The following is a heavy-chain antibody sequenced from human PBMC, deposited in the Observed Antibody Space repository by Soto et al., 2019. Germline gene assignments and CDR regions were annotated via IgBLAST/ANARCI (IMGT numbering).Heavy chain of an antibody. CDR2: LYNSGST. J-gene: IGHJ6*02. Sequence: SESLSLTCTVSGGSIRSYDGSWIRQAPGKGLEWIGYLYNSGSTVYNPSLKSRVTISVDTSKNQFSLKLNYVTAADTAVYYCARDLWGYCGTDCYPLDVWGQGTTVTVSS. CDR3: ARDLWGYCGTDCYPLDV. D-gene: IGHD2-21*02. CDR1: GGSIRSYD. V-gene: IGHV4-59*01.